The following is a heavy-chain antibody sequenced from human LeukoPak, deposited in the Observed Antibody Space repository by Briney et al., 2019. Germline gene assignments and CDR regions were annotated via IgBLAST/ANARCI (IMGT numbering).Heavy chain of an antibody. J-gene: IGHJ4*02. D-gene: IGHD6-19*01. CDR1: GFTVSSYY. CDR3: AGDKTTGGWYEIDY. CDR2: ISNEGGT. Sequence: GGSLRLSCAASGFTVSSYYMSWVRQAPGKGLESVSVISNEGGTYYADSVKGRFTISRDNSKNTVYLQMNSLRAEDTAVYYCAGDKTTGGWYEIDYWGQGTLVTVSS. V-gene: IGHV3-53*01.